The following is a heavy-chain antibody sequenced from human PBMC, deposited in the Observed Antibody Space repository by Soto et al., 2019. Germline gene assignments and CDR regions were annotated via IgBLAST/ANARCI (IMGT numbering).Heavy chain of an antibody. D-gene: IGHD7-27*01. V-gene: IGHV4-61*03. J-gene: IGHJ6*02. CDR1: GDSVTSGSYY. CDR3: AREWGLLPYYVMNV. Sequence: SETLSLTCIVSGDSVTSGSYYWTWLRQPPGKGLEWIGYISYTGRTKYNPSLQSRVTISIDTSKNDFSLNLSSVTAADTAVYFCAREWGLLPYYVMNVWGHGTAVTVSS. CDR2: ISYTGRT.